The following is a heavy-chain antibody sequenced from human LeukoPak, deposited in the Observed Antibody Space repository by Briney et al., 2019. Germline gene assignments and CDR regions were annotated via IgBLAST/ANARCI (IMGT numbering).Heavy chain of an antibody. J-gene: IGHJ3*02. CDR2: ISSSSSYI. D-gene: IGHD3-22*01. V-gene: IGHV3-21*01. Sequence: GGSLRLSCAASGFTFSSYSMNWVRQAPGKGLEWVSSISSSSSYIYYADSVKGRFTISRDNAKNSLCLQMNSLRAEDTAVYYCARDLGTYYDSSGSDAFDIWGQGTMVTVSS. CDR3: ARDLGTYYDSSGSDAFDI. CDR1: GFTFSSYS.